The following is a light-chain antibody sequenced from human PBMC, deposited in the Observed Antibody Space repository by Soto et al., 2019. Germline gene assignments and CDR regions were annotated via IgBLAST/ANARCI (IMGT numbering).Light chain of an antibody. CDR3: QQYISSPT. V-gene: IGKV3-20*01. J-gene: IGKJ2*01. CDR2: GAS. Sequence: EIVLTQSPGTLSLSPGERATLSCWASQTVSSGYLAWYQQKPGQAPRLLIYGASSRSAGIPARFSGRVSGTDFTLPIGRLEPGYVSVYYCQQYISSPTWGQKTNHEIK. CDR1: QTVSSGY.